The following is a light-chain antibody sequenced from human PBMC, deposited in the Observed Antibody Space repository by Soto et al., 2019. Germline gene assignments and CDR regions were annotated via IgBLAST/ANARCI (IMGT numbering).Light chain of an antibody. V-gene: IGLV2-14*01. CDR2: EVS. CDR3: ASYTSNDTLV. Sequence: QSALTQPASVSGSPEQSITISCTGTSSDVGGYNFVSWYQQYPGKAPKLMIYEVSNRPSGVSNRFSGSRSGNTASLTISELQADDEADYYCASYTSNDTLVFGGGTKLTVL. J-gene: IGLJ3*02. CDR1: SSDVGGYNF.